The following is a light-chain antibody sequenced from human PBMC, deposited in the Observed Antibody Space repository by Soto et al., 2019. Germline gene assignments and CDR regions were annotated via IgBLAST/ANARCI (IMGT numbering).Light chain of an antibody. CDR2: RNN. CDR1: SSNIVSNY. CDR3: AAWDDSLSADVV. J-gene: IGLJ2*01. Sequence: QSVLTQPPSASGTPGQRVTISCSGSSSNIVSNYVYWYQQLPGTAPKLLIYRNNQRPSGVPDRFSGSKSGTSASLAISGLRSEDEADYYCAAWDDSLSADVVFGGGTKLTVL. V-gene: IGLV1-47*01.